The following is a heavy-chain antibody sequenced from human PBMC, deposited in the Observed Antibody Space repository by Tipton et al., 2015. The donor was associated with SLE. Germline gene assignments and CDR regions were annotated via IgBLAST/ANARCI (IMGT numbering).Heavy chain of an antibody. CDR1: GFTLSSFA. V-gene: IGHV3-23*03. Sequence: SLRLSCAASGFTLSSFAMSWVRQAPGKGLEWVSTIYSGGYTYYADSVKGRFTISRDNSENTLYLQMNSLRGDDTAVYYCAKDKESGARGFDYWGQGTLATVSS. J-gene: IGHJ4*02. CDR3: AKDKESGARGFDY. D-gene: IGHD3-10*01. CDR2: IYSGGYT.